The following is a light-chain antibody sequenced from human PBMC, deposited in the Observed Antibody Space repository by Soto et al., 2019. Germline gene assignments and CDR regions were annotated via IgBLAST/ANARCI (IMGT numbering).Light chain of an antibody. CDR1: RNDVGHSSF. CDR3: NAQADNGKHV. V-gene: IGLV2-8*01. J-gene: IGLJ1*01. CDR2: EVS. Sequence: QCALTQPPSASGSPGQSVTISCTGNRNDVGHSSFISWYQQHPGKGPKLIIYEVSKRPSGVPDRFSGSKSGNTASLSVSGLQDEDEADYFCNAQADNGKHVFGTGTKVTVL.